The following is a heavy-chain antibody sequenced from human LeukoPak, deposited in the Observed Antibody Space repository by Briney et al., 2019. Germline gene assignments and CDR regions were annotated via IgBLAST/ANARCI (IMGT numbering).Heavy chain of an antibody. D-gene: IGHD1-26*01. CDR1: GFTFSSYW. CDR2: IKQDGSEK. CDR3: ARVGGSVGAKDY. Sequence: PGGSLRLSCVASGFTFSSYWMSWVRQAPGKGLEWVANIKQDGSEKYYVDSVKGRFTISRDNAKNSLYLQMNSLRAEDTAMYYCARVGGSVGAKDYWGQGTLVTVSS. J-gene: IGHJ4*02. V-gene: IGHV3-7*01.